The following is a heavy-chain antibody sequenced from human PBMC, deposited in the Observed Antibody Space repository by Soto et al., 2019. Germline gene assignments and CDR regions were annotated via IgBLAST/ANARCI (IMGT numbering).Heavy chain of an antibody. CDR2: IIPIFGTA. D-gene: IGHD2-15*01. CDR3: ARGNIVVVVAAITLNYYGMDV. CDR1: GGTFSSYA. J-gene: IGHJ6*02. Sequence: SVKVSCKASGGTFSSYAISWVRQAPGQGLEWMGGIIPIFGTANYAQKFQGRVTITADESTSTAYMDLSSLRSEDTAVYYCARGNIVVVVAAITLNYYGMDVWGQGTTVTVSS. V-gene: IGHV1-69*13.